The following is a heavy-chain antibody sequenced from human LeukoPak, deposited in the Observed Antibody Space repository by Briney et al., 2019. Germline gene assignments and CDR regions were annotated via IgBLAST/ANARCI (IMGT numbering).Heavy chain of an antibody. Sequence: GASLRLSCAASGFTLSSYWMHWVRHPPGRGLVWVSLMQTDGSRTSYADCVKGRFTISRDNAKNTLYLQMNSLRVEDTAVYYCARDGDGVVEFDYWGQGSLVTVSS. J-gene: IGHJ4*02. V-gene: IGHV3-74*01. CDR1: GFTLSSYW. D-gene: IGHD2-21*01. CDR3: ARDGDGVVEFDY. CDR2: MQTDGSRT.